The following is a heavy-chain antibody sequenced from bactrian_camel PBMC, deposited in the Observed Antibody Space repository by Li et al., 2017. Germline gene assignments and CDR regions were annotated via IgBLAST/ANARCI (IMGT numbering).Heavy chain of an antibody. CDR1: GYTSVRNS. Sequence: VQLVESGGDTVETGGSLRLSCAASGYTSVRNSLIWARQALGKEREGVAHISGRDTNYADSVKGRFTISRDNAKNALYLQMNNLKPEDTAMYYCAALFFRTPGSCFSQISRNGYRGRGTQVTVS. CDR3: AALFFRTPGSCFSQISRNGY. J-gene: IGHJ6*01. V-gene: IGHV3S6*01. D-gene: IGHD6*01. CDR2: ISGRDT.